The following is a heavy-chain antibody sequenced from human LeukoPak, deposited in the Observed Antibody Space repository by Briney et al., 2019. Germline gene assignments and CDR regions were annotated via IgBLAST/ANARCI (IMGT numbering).Heavy chain of an antibody. CDR1: GGTFSSYA. CDR2: IIPIFGTA. J-gene: IGHJ3*02. CDR3: ARTYYYDTQGAFDI. D-gene: IGHD3-22*01. V-gene: IGHV1-69*05. Sequence: GASVKVSCKXSGGTFSSYAISWVRQAPGQGLEWMGRIIPIFGTANYSQKFQGRVTITTDESTSTAYMELSSLRSEDTAVYYCARTYYYDTQGAFDIWGQGTMVTVSS.